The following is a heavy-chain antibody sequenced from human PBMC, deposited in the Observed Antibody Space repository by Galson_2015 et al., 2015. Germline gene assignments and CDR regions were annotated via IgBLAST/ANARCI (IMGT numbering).Heavy chain of an antibody. Sequence: SLRLPCAASGFTFSSYSMNWVRPAPGKGLGWVSSISSSSSYIYYADSVKGRFTISRDNAKNSLYLQMNSLRAEDTAVYYCARAQIDYYDSSGYYVVGAFDIWGQGTMVTVSS. CDR1: GFTFSSYS. D-gene: IGHD3-22*01. CDR3: ARAQIDYYDSSGYYVVGAFDI. V-gene: IGHV3-21*01. J-gene: IGHJ3*02. CDR2: ISSSSSYI.